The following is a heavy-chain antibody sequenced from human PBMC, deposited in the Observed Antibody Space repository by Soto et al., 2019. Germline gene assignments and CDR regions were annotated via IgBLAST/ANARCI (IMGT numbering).Heavy chain of an antibody. Sequence: SETLSLTCTVSGDSMATGGHYYNWIRQVPGKGLEWIGYVYYSGATHYTPSLRARATISRDTSKNQFSLRLISVTAADTALYYCARGKDLQPTVWGFWGQGIQVPVSS. J-gene: IGHJ4*02. V-gene: IGHV4-31*03. CDR3: ARGKDLQPTVWGF. CDR2: VYYSGAT. CDR1: GDSMATGGHY. D-gene: IGHD3-16*01.